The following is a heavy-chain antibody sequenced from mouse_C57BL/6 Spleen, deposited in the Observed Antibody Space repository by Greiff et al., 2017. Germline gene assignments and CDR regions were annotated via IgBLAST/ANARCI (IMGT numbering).Heavy chain of an antibody. CDR1: GYAFSSAW. CDR3: ARMAYYGSSYLYFDV. J-gene: IGHJ1*03. V-gene: IGHV1-82*01. D-gene: IGHD1-1*01. CDR2: IYPGDGDT. Sequence: QVQLQQSGPELVKPGASVKISCKASGYAFSSAWMNWVKQRPGKGLEWIGRIYPGDGDTNYNGKFKGKATLTADKSSSTAYMQLSSLTSEDSAVYFCARMAYYGSSYLYFDVWGTGTTVTVSS.